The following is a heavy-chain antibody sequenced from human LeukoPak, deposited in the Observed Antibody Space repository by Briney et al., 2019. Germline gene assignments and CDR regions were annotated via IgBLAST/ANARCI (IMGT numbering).Heavy chain of an antibody. Sequence: GGSLRLSCAASGFTFSGYWMHWVRQAPGKGLVWVSRINTDGSSTSYADSVKGRFAISRDNAKNTLYLQMNSLRAEDTAVYYCARDPVYYDSRGYYSGGWYFDYWGQGTLVTVSS. CDR2: INTDGSST. V-gene: IGHV3-74*01. CDR1: GFTFSGYW. J-gene: IGHJ4*02. CDR3: ARDPVYYDSRGYYSGGWYFDY. D-gene: IGHD3-22*01.